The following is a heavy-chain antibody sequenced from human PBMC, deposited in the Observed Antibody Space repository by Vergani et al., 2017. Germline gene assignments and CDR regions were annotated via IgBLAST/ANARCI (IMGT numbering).Heavy chain of an antibody. D-gene: IGHD2-8*01. Sequence: QVQLVESGGGLVKPGGSLRLSCAASGFTFSDYYMSWIRQAPGKGLEWVSYISSSGSTIYYADSVKGRFTISRDNAKNSLYLQMNSLRAEDTAVYYCARDSYCTNGVCPNYYYYYMDVWGKGTTVTVSS. CDR2: ISSSGSTI. V-gene: IGHV3-11*01. CDR3: ARDSYCTNGVCPNYYYYYMDV. CDR1: GFTFSDYY. J-gene: IGHJ6*03.